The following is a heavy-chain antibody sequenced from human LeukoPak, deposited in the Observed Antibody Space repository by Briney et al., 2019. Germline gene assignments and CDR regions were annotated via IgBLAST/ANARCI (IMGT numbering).Heavy chain of an antibody. J-gene: IGHJ4*02. Sequence: GGSLSLSCAASGFSFSSYSINWVRQAPGKGLEWVSYISGDGNDKHYTDSVKGRFTISRDNAKNALYLQMNSLRAEDTAVYFCARDYVYAFDYWGQGTLVTVSS. CDR2: ISGDGNDK. CDR3: ARDYVYAFDY. D-gene: IGHD2/OR15-2a*01. CDR1: GFSFSSYS. V-gene: IGHV3-48*01.